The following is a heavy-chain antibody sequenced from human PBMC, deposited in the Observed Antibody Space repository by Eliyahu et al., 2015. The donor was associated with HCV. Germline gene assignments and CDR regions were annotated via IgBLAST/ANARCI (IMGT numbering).Heavy chain of an antibody. CDR2: INHSGST. CDR3: ARRRPSGSYFKWSWFDP. D-gene: IGHD1-26*01. Sequence: QVQLQQWGAGLLKPSETLSLTCAVYGGSFSGYYWSWIRQPPGKGLEWVGEINHSGSTNYNPSLKSRVTISVDTSKNQFSLKLSSVTAADTAVYYCARRRPSGSYFKWSWFDPWGQGTLVTVSS. V-gene: IGHV4-34*01. CDR1: GGSFSGYY. J-gene: IGHJ5*02.